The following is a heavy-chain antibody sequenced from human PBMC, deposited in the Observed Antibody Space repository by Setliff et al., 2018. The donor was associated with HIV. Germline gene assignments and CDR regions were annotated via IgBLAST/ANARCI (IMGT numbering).Heavy chain of an antibody. CDR1: GGSISSYY. CDR3: ARGLVVPASTSYYMDV. V-gene: IGHV4-34*01. D-gene: IGHD2-2*01. Sequence: SETLSLTCIVSGGSISSYYWSWIRQPPGKGLEWIGEINHSGSTNYNPSLKSRVTISVDTSKNQFSLKLSSVTAADTAVYYCARGLVVPASTSYYMDVWGKGTTVTVSS. CDR2: INHSGST. J-gene: IGHJ6*03.